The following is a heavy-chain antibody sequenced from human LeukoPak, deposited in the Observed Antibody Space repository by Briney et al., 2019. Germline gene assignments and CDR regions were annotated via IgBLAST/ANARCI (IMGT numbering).Heavy chain of an antibody. CDR1: GFTFSSYA. CDR3: AKDREAFGVSYIPWDL. CDR2: ISGSGSST. V-gene: IGHV3-23*01. Sequence: PGGSLRLSCAASGFTFSSYAMSWVRQAPGKGLEWVSAISGSGSSTYYADSVKGRFTISRDNSKNTLYLQMNSLRAEDTAVYYCAKDREAFGVSYIPWDLWGQGTLVTVSS. J-gene: IGHJ4*02. D-gene: IGHD3-3*01.